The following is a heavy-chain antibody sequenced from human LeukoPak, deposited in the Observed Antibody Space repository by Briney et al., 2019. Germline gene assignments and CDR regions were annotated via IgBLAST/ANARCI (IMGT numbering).Heavy chain of an antibody. CDR2: IYSGGST. V-gene: IGHV3-53*01. CDR1: GFTVSSNY. D-gene: IGHD5-12*01. Sequence: EGSLRLSCAASGFTVSSNYMSWVRQAPGKGLEWVSVIYSGGSTYYADSVKGRFTISRDNSKNTLYLQMNSLRAEDTAVYYCARDLANNWFDPWGQGTLVTVSS. CDR3: ARDLANNWFDP. J-gene: IGHJ5*02.